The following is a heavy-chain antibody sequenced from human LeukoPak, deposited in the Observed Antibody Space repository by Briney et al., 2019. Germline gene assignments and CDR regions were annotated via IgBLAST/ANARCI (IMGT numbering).Heavy chain of an antibody. J-gene: IGHJ3*02. D-gene: IGHD3-9*01. Sequence: GASVKVSCKASGYTFTGYYMHWVRQAPGQGLEWMGWINPNSGGTNYAQKFQGWVTMTRDTSISTAYMELSRLRSDDTAVYYCARDKYDILTGGNAFDIWGQGTMVTVSS. CDR2: INPNSGGT. V-gene: IGHV1-2*04. CDR1: GYTFTGYY. CDR3: ARDKYDILTGGNAFDI.